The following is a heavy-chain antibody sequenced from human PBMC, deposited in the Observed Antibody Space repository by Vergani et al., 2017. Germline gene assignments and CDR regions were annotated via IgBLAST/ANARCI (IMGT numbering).Heavy chain of an antibody. CDR3: ARHRGSGGFFPSSYFYGMDV. Sequence: VKMKEKGKGLVKPSETLTLTCDVSDSSIMTNPYWGWFRQSPGKGLEWIGCIHHSGDTHYNSSLKSRVSISIVSSSKFSLSLTSVTAADTAIYYCARHRGSGGFFPSSYFYGMDVWGHGTTVTVSS. CDR1: DSSIMTNPY. CDR2: IHHSGDT. V-gene: IGHV4-38-2*01. J-gene: IGHJ6*02. D-gene: IGHD3-10*01.